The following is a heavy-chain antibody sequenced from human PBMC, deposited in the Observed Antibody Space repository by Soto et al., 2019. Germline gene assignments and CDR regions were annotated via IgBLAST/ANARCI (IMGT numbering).Heavy chain of an antibody. CDR3: EKDSLRYYYYYGMDV. Sequence: PGGSLRLSCAASGFTFDDYAMHWVRQAPGKGLGWVAVISYDGSNKYYADSVKGRFTISRDNSKNTLYLQMNSLRAEDTAVYYCEKDSLRYYYYYGMDVWGQGTTVTVSS. D-gene: IGHD3-3*01. CDR1: GFTFDDYA. J-gene: IGHJ6*02. CDR2: ISYDGSNK. V-gene: IGHV3-30*18.